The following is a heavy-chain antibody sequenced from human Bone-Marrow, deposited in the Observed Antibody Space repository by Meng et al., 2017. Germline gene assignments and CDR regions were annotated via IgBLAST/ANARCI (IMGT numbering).Heavy chain of an antibody. D-gene: IGHD6-13*01. V-gene: IGHV3-23*01. CDR3: AKGAGRIASTGKRYFDY. CDR2: IGANGGST. CDR1: GFIFNSYA. Sequence: GESLKISCTGSGFIFNSYAMGWVRQAPGKGLEWVSVIGANGGSTSYADSVKSRFTISRDNSKNTIYLQMSSLRANDTAVYYCAKGAGRIASTGKRYFDYWGQGTLVTVSS. J-gene: IGHJ4*02.